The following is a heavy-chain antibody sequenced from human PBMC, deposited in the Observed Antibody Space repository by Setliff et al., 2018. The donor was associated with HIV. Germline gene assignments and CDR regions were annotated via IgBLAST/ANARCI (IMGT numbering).Heavy chain of an antibody. D-gene: IGHD2-21*02. J-gene: IGHJ6*02. CDR1: GGSISSGDYY. CDR2: IFYSETVYYGWRT. V-gene: IGHV4-39*07. Sequence: SETLSLTCTVSGGSISSGDYYWSWIRQPPGKGLEWIGSIFYSETVYYGWRTYYSPSLKRRVTISVDTSKNQSSLKLSSVTAADTAVYYCARAMRGVVVTNMYYYYGMDVWGQGTTVTVSS. CDR3: ARAMRGVVVTNMYYYYGMDV.